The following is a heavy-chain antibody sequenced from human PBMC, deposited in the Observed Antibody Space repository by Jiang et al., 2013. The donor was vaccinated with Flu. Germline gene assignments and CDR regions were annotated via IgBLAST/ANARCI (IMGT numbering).Heavy chain of an antibody. V-gene: IGHV6-1*01. CDR2: TYYRSKWYN. CDR1: GDSVSSNSAA. Sequence: QTLSLTCAISGDSVSSNSAAWNWIRQSPSRGLEWLGRTYYRSKWYNDYAVSVKSRITINPDTSKNQFSLQLNSVTPEDTAVYYCAREDSSSPYEHAYFDYWGQGTLVTVSS. CDR3: AREDSSSPYEHAYFDY. D-gene: IGHD6-13*01. J-gene: IGHJ4*02.